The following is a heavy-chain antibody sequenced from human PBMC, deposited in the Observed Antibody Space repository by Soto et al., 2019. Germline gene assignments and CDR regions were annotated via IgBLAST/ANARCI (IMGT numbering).Heavy chain of an antibody. CDR1: GGPIRSDAHF. Sequence: SETLSLTCPVSGGPIRSDAHFWSWIRQHPGKGLEWIGYIYYSGTTYYNPSLKSRVTISVDTSKNQFSLNLSSVTAADTAVYFCARSRRYYDAFDIWGQGTMVT. CDR3: ARSRRYYDAFDI. V-gene: IGHV4-31*03. J-gene: IGHJ3*02. D-gene: IGHD1-26*01. CDR2: IYYSGTT.